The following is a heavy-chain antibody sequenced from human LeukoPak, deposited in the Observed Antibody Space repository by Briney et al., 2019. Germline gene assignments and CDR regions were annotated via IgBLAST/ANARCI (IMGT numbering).Heavy chain of an antibody. D-gene: IGHD3-10*01. J-gene: IGHJ4*02. Sequence: GGSLRLSCAASGFTFSGYAMSWVRQAPGKGLEWVSVISGSGSSKSYADSVKGRFTISRDNSKNTLFVQMDSLRAEDTAVYYCAKDYGSGDSSPYPFDNWGQGTLVTVSS. CDR2: ISGSGSSK. CDR1: GFTFSGYA. CDR3: AKDYGSGDSSPYPFDN. V-gene: IGHV3-23*01.